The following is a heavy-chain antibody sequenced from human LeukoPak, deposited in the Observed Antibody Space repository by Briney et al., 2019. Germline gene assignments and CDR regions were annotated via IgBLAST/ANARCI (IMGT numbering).Heavy chain of an antibody. V-gene: IGHV1-69*05. CDR2: IIPIFGTA. CDR1: GRTFSSYA. J-gene: IGHJ4*02. CDR3: ARGDFWSGYTYYFHY. D-gene: IGHD3-3*01. Sequence: ASEKVSCKVSGRTFSSYAISWVRQAPGRGLEWMGGIIPIFGTANYAQKFQGRVTITTDESTSTAYMELSSLRSEDTAVYYCARGDFWSGYTYYFHYWGQGTLVTVSS.